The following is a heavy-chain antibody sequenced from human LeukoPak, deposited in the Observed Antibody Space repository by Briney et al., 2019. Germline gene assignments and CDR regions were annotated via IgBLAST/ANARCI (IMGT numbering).Heavy chain of an antibody. CDR3: VRAAAGRDWFDP. V-gene: IGHV1-18*01. CDR2: ISAYNGNT. Sequence: GASVKVSCKASGYTFTSYGISWVRQAPGQGLDWMGWISAYNGNTNYAQKLQGRVTMTTDTSTSTAYMELRSLRSDDTAVYYCVRAAAGRDWFDPWGQGTLVTVSS. D-gene: IGHD6-13*01. J-gene: IGHJ5*02. CDR1: GYTFTSYG.